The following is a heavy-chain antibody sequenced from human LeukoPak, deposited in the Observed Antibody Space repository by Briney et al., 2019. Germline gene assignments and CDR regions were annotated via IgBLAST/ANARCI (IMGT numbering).Heavy chain of an antibody. V-gene: IGHV6-1*01. CDR1: GDGVSSNSAA. CDR2: TYYRSKWYN. J-gene: IGHJ6*03. CDR3: ARGSLDYDILTGYYYYYYYMDV. D-gene: IGHD3-9*01. Sequence: SQTLSLTCAISGDGVSSNSAAWNWIRQSPSRGLEWLGRTYYRSKWYNDYAVSVKSRITINPDTSKNQFSLQLNSVTPEDTAVYYCARGSLDYDILTGYYYYYYYMDVWGKGTTVTVSS.